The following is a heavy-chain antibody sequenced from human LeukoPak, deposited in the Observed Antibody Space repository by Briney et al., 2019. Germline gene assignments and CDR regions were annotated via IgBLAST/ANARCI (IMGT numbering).Heavy chain of an antibody. V-gene: IGHV1-18*01. CDR1: GYTFTSYD. D-gene: IGHD5-12*01. CDR3: ARRGYPVYYYYMDV. J-gene: IGHJ6*03. Sequence: ASVKVSCKASGYTFTSYDINWVRQAPGQGLEWMGWISADNGKTNYAQKLQGRVTMTTDTSTTTAYMELRSLRSDDTAVYYCARRGYPVYYYYMDVWGKGTTVTISS. CDR2: ISADNGKT.